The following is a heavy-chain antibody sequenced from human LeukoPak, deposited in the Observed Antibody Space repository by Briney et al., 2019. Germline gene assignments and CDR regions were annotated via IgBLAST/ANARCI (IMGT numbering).Heavy chain of an antibody. J-gene: IGHJ4*02. CDR2: IYHSGST. D-gene: IGHD3-22*01. V-gene: IGHV4-38-2*01. CDR3: ARTYDTTRRDY. Sequence: PSETLSLTCAVSGYSISSGYYWGWIRQPPGKGLEWIGSIYHSGSTYYNPSLKSRVTISVDTSKNQFPLKLSSVTAADTAVYYCARTYDTTRRDYWGQGTLVTVSS. CDR1: GYSISSGYY.